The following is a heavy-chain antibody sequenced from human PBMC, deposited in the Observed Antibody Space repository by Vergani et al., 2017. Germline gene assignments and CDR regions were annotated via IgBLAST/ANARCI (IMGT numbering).Heavy chain of an antibody. J-gene: IGHJ4*02. Sequence: QVQLVQSGAEVKKPGSSVKVSCKASGGTFSSYAISWVRQAPGQGLEWMGGIIPIFGTANYAQKFQGRVTITADESTCTAYMELSSLRSEDTAVYYCARGGMNDYGGLWGFDYWGQGSLVTVSS. V-gene: IGHV1-69*01. CDR1: GGTFSSYA. D-gene: IGHD4-23*01. CDR2: IIPIFGTA. CDR3: ARGGMNDYGGLWGFDY.